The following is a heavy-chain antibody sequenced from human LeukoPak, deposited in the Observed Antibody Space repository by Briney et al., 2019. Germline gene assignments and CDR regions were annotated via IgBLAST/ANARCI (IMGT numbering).Heavy chain of an antibody. V-gene: IGHV3-23*01. Sequence: GGSLRLSCAASGFTFSSYGMSWVRPAPGKGLEWVSAISGSGGSTYYAASVKGRFTISRDNAKNSLYLQMNSLRAEDTAVYYCAELGITMIGGVWGKGTTVTISS. J-gene: IGHJ6*04. CDR2: ISGSGGST. D-gene: IGHD3-10*02. CDR1: GFTFSSYG. CDR3: AELGITMIGGV.